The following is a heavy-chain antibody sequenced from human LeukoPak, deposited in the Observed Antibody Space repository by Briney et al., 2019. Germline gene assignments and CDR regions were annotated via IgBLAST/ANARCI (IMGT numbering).Heavy chain of an antibody. V-gene: IGHV3-30*03. J-gene: IGHJ3*02. CDR1: GFTFSSYG. CDR2: ISYDGSNK. CDR3: ARINSGRHLGDAFDI. D-gene: IGHD1-26*01. Sequence: GGSLRLSCAASGFTFSSYGMHWVRQAPGKGLEWVAVISYDGSNKYYADSVKGRFTISRENAKNSLFLQMNSLRAEDTAVYYCARINSGRHLGDAFDIWGQGTTVTVSS.